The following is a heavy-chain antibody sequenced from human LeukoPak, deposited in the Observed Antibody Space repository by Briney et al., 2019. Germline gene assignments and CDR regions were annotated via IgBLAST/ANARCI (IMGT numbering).Heavy chain of an antibody. CDR3: ARDRWADTYYYYMDV. Sequence: GGSLRLSCSGSGFTFSSYTIHWVRQAPGKGLEWVAVISDDGSSKDHADSVKGRFTISRDNSKNTLYLQMNSLKTEDTAVYYCARDRWADTYYYYMDVWGKGTTVTVSS. V-gene: IGHV3-30*04. J-gene: IGHJ6*04. CDR1: GFTFSSYT. D-gene: IGHD3-16*01. CDR2: ISDDGSSK.